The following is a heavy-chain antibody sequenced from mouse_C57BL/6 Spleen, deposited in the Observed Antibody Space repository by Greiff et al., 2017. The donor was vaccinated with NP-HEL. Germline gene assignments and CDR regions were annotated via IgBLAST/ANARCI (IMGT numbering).Heavy chain of an antibody. J-gene: IGHJ4*01. Sequence: DVKLVESEGGLVQPGSSMKLSCTASGFTFSDYYMAWVRQVPEKGLEWVANINYDGSSTYYLDSLKSRFIISRDNAKNILYLQMSSLKSEDTATYYCARWFDAMDYWGQGTSVTVSS. CDR1: GFTFSDYY. CDR2: INYDGSST. D-gene: IGHD2-2*01. V-gene: IGHV5-16*01. CDR3: ARWFDAMDY.